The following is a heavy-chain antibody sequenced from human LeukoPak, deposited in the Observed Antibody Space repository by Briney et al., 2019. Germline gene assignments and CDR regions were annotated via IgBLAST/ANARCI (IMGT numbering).Heavy chain of an antibody. V-gene: IGHV1-2*02. CDR1: GYTFTGYY. CDR3: ARGHRYCTNGVCYKHFDY. Sequence: ASVKVSCKASGYTFTGYYMHWVRQAPGQGLEWMGWINPTVVAQTQGRVTMTRDTSISTAYMELSRLRSDDTAVYYCARGHRYCTNGVCYKHFDYWGQGTLVTVSS. D-gene: IGHD2-8*01. CDR2: INPTVVA. J-gene: IGHJ4*02.